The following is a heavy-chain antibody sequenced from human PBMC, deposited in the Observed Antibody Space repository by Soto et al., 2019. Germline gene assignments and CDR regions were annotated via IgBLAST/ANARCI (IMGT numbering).Heavy chain of an antibody. CDR3: AREKSSGYYQLTGYFQH. V-gene: IGHV4-31*03. CDR1: GGSISSGGYY. J-gene: IGHJ1*01. Sequence: SETLSLTCTVSGGSISSGGYYWSWIRQHPGKGLEWIGYIYYSGSTYYNPSLKSRVTISVDTSKNQFSLKLSSVTAADTAVYYCAREKSSGYYQLTGYFQHWGQGTLVTVSS. CDR2: IYYSGST. D-gene: IGHD3-22*01.